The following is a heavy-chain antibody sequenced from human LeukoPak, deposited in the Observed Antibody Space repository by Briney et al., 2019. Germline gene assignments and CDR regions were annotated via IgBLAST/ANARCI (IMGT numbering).Heavy chain of an antibody. CDR1: GFTFSDYY. Sequence: PGGSLRLSCAASGFTFSDYYMSWIRQAPGKGLEWVSYISSSGSTIYYADSVKGRFTISRDNAKNSLYLQMNSLRAEDTAVYYCGRDDVDIVAKIIPDYWGQGTLVTVS. CDR3: GRDDVDIVAKIIPDY. J-gene: IGHJ4*02. V-gene: IGHV3-11*04. D-gene: IGHD5-12*01. CDR2: ISSSGSTI.